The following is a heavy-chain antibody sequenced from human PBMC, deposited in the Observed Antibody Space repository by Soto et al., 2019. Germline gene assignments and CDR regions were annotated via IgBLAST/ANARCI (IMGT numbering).Heavy chain of an antibody. J-gene: IGHJ6*02. CDR3: AKDEGGVVSPHAYGMDV. Sequence: QLVESGGGVVQPGRSLRLSCATSGFTFSSYAMHWVRQAPGKGLEWVALISYDGNNRYYIDSVQGRFAISRENSKNALFLQMDGLQVEDTAVYFCAKDEGGVVSPHAYGMDVWGQGTTVTVSS. CDR2: ISYDGNNR. V-gene: IGHV3-30-3*02. CDR1: GFTFSSYA. D-gene: IGHD2-8*01.